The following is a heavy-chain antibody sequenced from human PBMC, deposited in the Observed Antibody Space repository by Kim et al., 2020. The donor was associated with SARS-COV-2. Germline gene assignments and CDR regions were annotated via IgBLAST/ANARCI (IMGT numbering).Heavy chain of an antibody. V-gene: IGHV3-23*01. CDR3: AKDSDTSGSWFDVHY. CDR1: GFTFSTNA. D-gene: IGHD6-13*01. CDR2: ISGSGDIT. J-gene: IGHJ4*01. Sequence: GGSLRLSCGASGFTFSTNAMTWVRQAPGKGLEWVSSISGSGDITHYADSVKGRFTISRDNSKNTLYLQMSSLRADDTAVYYCAKDSDTSGSWFDVHYWG.